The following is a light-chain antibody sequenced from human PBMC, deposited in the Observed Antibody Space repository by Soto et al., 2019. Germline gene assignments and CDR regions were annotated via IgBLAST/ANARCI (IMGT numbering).Light chain of an antibody. V-gene: IGLV2-14*01. CDR1: SSDVGGYDY. J-gene: IGLJ2*01. Sequence: QSALTQPASVSGSPGQSITISCTGTSSDVGGYDYVSWYQLHPGKAPKLMVFEVSNRPSGVSNRFSGSKSGNTASLTISELQAEDEADYYCSSYTSRSTPVFGGGTKVTVL. CDR2: EVS. CDR3: SSYTSRSTPV.